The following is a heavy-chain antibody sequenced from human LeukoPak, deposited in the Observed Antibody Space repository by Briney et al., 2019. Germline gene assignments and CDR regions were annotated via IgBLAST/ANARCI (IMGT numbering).Heavy chain of an antibody. CDR2: IYSGGST. J-gene: IGHJ3*02. CDR3: ARENGRAAAATGAFDI. Sequence: GGSLRLSCAASGFTFSSYSMNWVRQAPGKGLEWVSVIYSGGSTYYADSVKGRFTISRDNSKNTLYLQMNSLRAEDTAVYYCARENGRAAAATGAFDIWGQGTMVTVSS. V-gene: IGHV3-53*01. D-gene: IGHD6-13*01. CDR1: GFTFSSYS.